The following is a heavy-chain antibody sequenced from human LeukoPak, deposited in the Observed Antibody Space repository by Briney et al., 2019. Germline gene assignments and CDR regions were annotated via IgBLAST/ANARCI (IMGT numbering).Heavy chain of an antibody. CDR3: GRGGLTGQMAAFDC. CDR2: INSDGGST. CDR1: GFTFSSYW. V-gene: IGHV3-74*01. D-gene: IGHD3-9*01. J-gene: IGHJ4*02. Sequence: PGGSLRLSCAASGFTFSSYWMHWVRQAPGKGLKWVSRINSDGGSTTYADSVKGRFTISRDNAKNTMYLQMSSLRADDSAVYYCGRGGLTGQMAAFDCWGPGALVTVST.